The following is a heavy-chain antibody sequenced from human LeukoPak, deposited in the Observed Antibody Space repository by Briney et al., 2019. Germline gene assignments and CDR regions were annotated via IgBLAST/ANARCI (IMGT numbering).Heavy chain of an antibody. J-gene: IGHJ4*02. CDR2: ISAASSYI. D-gene: IGHD3-16*01. Sequence: GGSLTLSCAASGFTFSSYSMNWVRQAPGKGLEWVSSISAASSYIYYPDPVKGRFTISRDNAENSLYLQMDSLRAEDTAVYYCARGGLGGTARHVDQSGERSLVTVSS. CDR1: GFTFSSYS. V-gene: IGHV3-21*01. CDR3: ARGGLGGTARHVDQ.